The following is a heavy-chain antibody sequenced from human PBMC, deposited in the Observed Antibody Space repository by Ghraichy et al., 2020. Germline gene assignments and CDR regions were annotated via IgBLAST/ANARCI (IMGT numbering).Heavy chain of an antibody. CDR1: GFTFSSFW. Sequence: GGSLRLSCAASGFTFSSFWMSWVHQAPGKGLEWVANINQDGSGKAYVDSVQGRFTISRDNAKNSLYLQMNSLRAEDTAIYYCAKDAYSKSDYWGQGALVTVSS. D-gene: IGHD4-11*01. CDR3: AKDAYSKSDY. J-gene: IGHJ4*02. V-gene: IGHV3-7*03. CDR2: INQDGSGK.